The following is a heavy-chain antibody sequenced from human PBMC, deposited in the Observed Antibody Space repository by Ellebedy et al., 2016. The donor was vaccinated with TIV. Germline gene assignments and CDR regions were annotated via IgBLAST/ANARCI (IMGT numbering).Heavy chain of an antibody. D-gene: IGHD2-21*02. CDR3: AKYGDYY. V-gene: IGHV3-23*01. Sequence: PGGSLRLSCAASGFTFSNYAMNWVRQAPGKGLEWVSIIGGSGGDSHYADSVKGRYTISRDNSKNTLYLQMNSLRADDTAIYYCAKYGDYYWGQGTLVTVSS. CDR1: GFTFSNYA. CDR2: IGGSGGDS. J-gene: IGHJ4*02.